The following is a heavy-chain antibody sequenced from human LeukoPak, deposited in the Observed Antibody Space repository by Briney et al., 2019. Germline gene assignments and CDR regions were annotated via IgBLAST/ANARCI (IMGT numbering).Heavy chain of an antibody. CDR2: INSDSGGR. CDR3: ATDRETADPGYGNDFDI. D-gene: IGHD5-12*01. CDR1: GYTFTGYY. V-gene: IGHV1-2*02. Sequence: AVKVTCKASGYTFTGYYMHLLRQAPAQGLEWMGFINSDSGGRNYAQKFEGRVIMTEDNNTDTAYKELSSLRSEDTAVYYCATDRETADPGYGNDFDIWGQGTMVTVSS. J-gene: IGHJ3*02.